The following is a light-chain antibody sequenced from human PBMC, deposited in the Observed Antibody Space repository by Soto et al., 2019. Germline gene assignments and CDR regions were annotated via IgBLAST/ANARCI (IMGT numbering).Light chain of an antibody. CDR2: GAS. V-gene: IGKV3-20*01. CDR1: QSVCSRC. CDR3: QHYGTTPWT. J-gene: IGKJ1*01. Sequence: ETVLTQSPGTLSLSPGERVTLSCRASQSVCSRCLAWYQQKPGQSPRRLIYGASSRATGIPDRFSGSGSGTDFTLTISRLEPEEFAVEYCQHYGTTPWTFGQGTKVGIK.